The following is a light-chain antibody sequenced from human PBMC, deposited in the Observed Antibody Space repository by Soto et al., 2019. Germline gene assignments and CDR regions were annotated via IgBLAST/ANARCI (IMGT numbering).Light chain of an antibody. J-gene: IGLJ3*02. Sequence: QSAPTQPPSASGSPGQSVTISCTGTSSDVGGYDYVSWYQHHPGKAPKRMIYEVTKRPSWVPDRFSGSKSGITASLTVSGLQPEDEADYYCGSYAGHNNWLFGGGTQQTVL. CDR1: SSDVGGYDY. CDR2: EVT. V-gene: IGLV2-8*01. CDR3: GSYAGHNNWL.